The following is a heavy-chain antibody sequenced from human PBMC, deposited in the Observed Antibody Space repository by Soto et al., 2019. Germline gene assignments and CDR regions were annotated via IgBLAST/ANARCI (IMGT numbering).Heavy chain of an antibody. Sequence: QVQLVQSGAEVKKPGSSVKVSCKASGGTFSSYAISWVRQAPGQGLEWMGGIIPIFGTANYAQKFQGRVTITADESTSTAYLELSSLRSEDTAVYYCARGLYYYDSSGYYFDYWGQGTLVTVSS. V-gene: IGHV1-69*01. CDR2: IIPIFGTA. CDR3: ARGLYYYDSSGYYFDY. CDR1: GGTFSSYA. J-gene: IGHJ4*02. D-gene: IGHD3-22*01.